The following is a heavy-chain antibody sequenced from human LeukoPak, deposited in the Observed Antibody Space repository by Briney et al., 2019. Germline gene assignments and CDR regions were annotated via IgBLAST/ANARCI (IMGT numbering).Heavy chain of an antibody. CDR1: GGSISSSSYY. Sequence: SETLSLTCTVSGGSISSSSYYWGWIRQPPGKGLEWIGSIYYSGSTYYNPSLKSRVTISVDTSKNQFSLKLSSVTAADTAVYYCSFLTMVRGVTLDYWGQGTLVTVSS. J-gene: IGHJ4*02. CDR3: SFLTMVRGVTLDY. D-gene: IGHD3-10*01. CDR2: IYYSGST. V-gene: IGHV4-39*01.